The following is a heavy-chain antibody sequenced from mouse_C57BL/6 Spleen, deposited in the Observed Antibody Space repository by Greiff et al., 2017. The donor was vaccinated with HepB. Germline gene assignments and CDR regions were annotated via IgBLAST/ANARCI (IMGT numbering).Heavy chain of an antibody. CDR2: IYPGSGST. CDR3: ARGEGYDWYFDV. CDR1: GYTFTSYW. V-gene: IGHV1-55*01. Sequence: QVHVKQPGAELVKPGASVKMSCKASGYTFTSYWITWVKQRPGQGLEWIGDIYPGSGSTNYNEKFKSKATLTVDTSSSTAYMQLSSLTSEDSAVYYCARGEGYDWYFDVWGTGTTVTVSS. J-gene: IGHJ1*03. D-gene: IGHD3-1*01.